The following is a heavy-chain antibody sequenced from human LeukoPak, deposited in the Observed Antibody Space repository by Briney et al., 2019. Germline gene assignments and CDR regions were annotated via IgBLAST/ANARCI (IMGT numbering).Heavy chain of an antibody. CDR1: GGSISSGGYY. CDR3: ARSGAAWKPPTYFQD. Sequence: TLSLTCTVSGGSISSGGYYWSWIRQHPGEGLEWIGYIYYTGTTYYNPSLKSRLTISVDTSKNQFSLKLSPVTAADTAVYYCARSGAAWKPPTYFQDWGQGTLVTVSS. D-gene: IGHD1-1*01. J-gene: IGHJ1*01. CDR2: IYYTGTT. V-gene: IGHV4-31*03.